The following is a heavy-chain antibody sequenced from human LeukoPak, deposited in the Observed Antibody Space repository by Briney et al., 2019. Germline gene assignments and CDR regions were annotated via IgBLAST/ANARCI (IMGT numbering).Heavy chain of an antibody. J-gene: IGHJ4*02. CDR1: GFSFSTYA. CDR2: ISGSGDTT. V-gene: IGHV3-23*01. D-gene: IGHD5-18*01. CDR3: ANPPSTKFPYGNNYGYLFKY. Sequence: GGSLRLSCAASGFSFSTYAMSWVRQAPGKGLEWVSAISGSGDTTYYGDSVKGRFTISRDNSKNTLYLQMNSLRAEDTAIYYCANPPSTKFPYGNNYGYLFKYWGQGTLVTVSS.